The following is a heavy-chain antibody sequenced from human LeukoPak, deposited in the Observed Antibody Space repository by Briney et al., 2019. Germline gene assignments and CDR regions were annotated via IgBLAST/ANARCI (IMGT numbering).Heavy chain of an antibody. CDR2: INPSGSST. D-gene: IGHD3-16*02. Sequence: ASVKVSCKASGYTFTSYYLHWVRQAPGQGLEWMGLINPSGSSTLYAQKFQGRVTMTRDMSTTTDYMELSSLRSEDTAVYYCARDNSVGDIAWWFDPWGQGTLVTVSS. J-gene: IGHJ5*02. V-gene: IGHV1-46*01. CDR3: ARDNSVGDIAWWFDP. CDR1: GYTFTSYY.